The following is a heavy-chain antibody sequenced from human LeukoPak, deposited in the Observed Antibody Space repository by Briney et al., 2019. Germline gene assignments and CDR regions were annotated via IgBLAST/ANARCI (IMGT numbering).Heavy chain of an antibody. J-gene: IGHJ4*02. CDR3: ARDWFHAIDY. Sequence: GGYLRLSSAAYEFTSSDTWMHWVRQAPGKGRVWVSHIRSGGSDARYSEYVKGRFTISRDNAKNTLYLQMNSLRDEDTAVYYCARDWFHAIDYWGQGTLVTVSS. CDR2: IRSGGSDA. V-gene: IGHV3-74*01. CDR1: EFTSSDTW. D-gene: IGHD2/OR15-2a*01.